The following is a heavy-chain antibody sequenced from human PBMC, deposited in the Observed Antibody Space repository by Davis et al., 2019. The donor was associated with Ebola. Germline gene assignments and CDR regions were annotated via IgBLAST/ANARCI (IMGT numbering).Heavy chain of an antibody. CDR2: ISWDGGST. CDR1: GFTFDDYT. D-gene: IGHD2-2*01. CDR3: AKDMGSTRGYCSSTSCSSGVYYYYYGMDV. Sequence: PGGSLRLSCAASGFTFDDYTMHWVRQAPGKGLEWVSLISWDGGSTYYADSVKGRFTISRDNSKNSLYLQMNSLRTEDTALYYCAKDMGSTRGYCSSTSCSSGVYYYYYGMDVWGQGTTVTVSS. V-gene: IGHV3-43*01. J-gene: IGHJ6*02.